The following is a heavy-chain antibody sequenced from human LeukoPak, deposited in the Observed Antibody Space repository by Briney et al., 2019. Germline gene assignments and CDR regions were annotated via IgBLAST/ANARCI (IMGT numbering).Heavy chain of an antibody. CDR2: IITDGSNK. D-gene: IGHD1-14*01. CDR1: GFTFSSYA. J-gene: IGHJ5*02. CDR3: ATDNNVNPNWFDP. Sequence: GGSLRLSCEASGFTFSSYAIHWVRQAPGKGLDWVAFIITDGSNKYYADSVKGRFTISRDNSKNTLYLQMNSLRAEDTAVYYCATDNNVNPNWFDPWGQGTLVTVSS. V-gene: IGHV3-30*04.